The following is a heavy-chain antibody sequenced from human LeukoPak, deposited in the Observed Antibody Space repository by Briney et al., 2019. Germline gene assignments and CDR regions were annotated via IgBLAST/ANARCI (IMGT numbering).Heavy chain of an antibody. CDR3: ARAYYYDSSGYYFRYYFDY. D-gene: IGHD3-22*01. Sequence: ASVKLSCKASGYTFTSYYMHWVRQAPGQGLEWMGIINPSGGSTSYAQKFQGRVTMTRDTSTNTVYMELSSLSSEDTAVYYCARAYYYDSSGYYFRYYFDYWGQGTLVTVSS. CDR1: GYTFTSYY. J-gene: IGHJ4*02. CDR2: INPSGGST. V-gene: IGHV1-46*03.